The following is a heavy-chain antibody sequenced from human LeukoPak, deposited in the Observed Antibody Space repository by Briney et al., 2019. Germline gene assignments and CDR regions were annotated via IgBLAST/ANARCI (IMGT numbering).Heavy chain of an antibody. CDR2: INIDGSYT. J-gene: IGHJ4*02. V-gene: IGHV3-74*01. Sequence: PGGSLRLSCAASGFTFDDYAMHWVRQAPGKGPVWVARINIDGSYTSYADSVKGRFTISRDDAKNTLYLQMSSLRAEDTAVYYCARDFDAGGTPGDDFDYWGRGTLVTVSS. CDR3: ARDFDAGGTPGDDFDY. D-gene: IGHD4-23*01. CDR1: GFTFDDYA.